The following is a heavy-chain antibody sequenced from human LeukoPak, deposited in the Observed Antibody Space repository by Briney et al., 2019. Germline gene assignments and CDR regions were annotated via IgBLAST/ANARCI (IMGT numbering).Heavy chain of an antibody. CDR1: GGSLSPYY. Sequence: PSETLSLTCTVSGGSLSPYYWNWIRQPPGKGLEWIGNIYYSGSTDYNPSLKSRVTISVDTSKNQFSLKLSSVTAADTAVYYCARGGALGSYYGMDVWGQGTTVTVSS. CDR2: IYYSGST. CDR3: ARGGALGSYYGMDV. V-gene: IGHV4-59*01. J-gene: IGHJ6*02. D-gene: IGHD1-26*01.